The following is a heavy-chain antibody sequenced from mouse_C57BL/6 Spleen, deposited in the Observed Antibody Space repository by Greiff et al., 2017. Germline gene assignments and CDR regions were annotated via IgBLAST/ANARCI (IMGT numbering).Heavy chain of an antibody. CDR3: ARWGDCDEGTWFAY. Sequence: QVQLKQSGPELVKPGASVKISCKASGFAFSSSWMNWVKQRPGKGLEWIGRIYPGDGDTNYNGKFKGKATLTADKSSSTAYMQLSSLTSEDSAVYFCARWGDCDEGTWFAYWGQGTLVTVSA. CDR1: GFAFSSSW. CDR2: IYPGDGDT. V-gene: IGHV1-82*01. D-gene: IGHD2-4*01. J-gene: IGHJ3*01.